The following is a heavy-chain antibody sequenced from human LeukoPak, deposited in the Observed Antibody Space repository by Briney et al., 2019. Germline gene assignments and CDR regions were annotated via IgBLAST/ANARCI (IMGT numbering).Heavy chain of an antibody. CDR1: GYTFTSYD. D-gene: IGHD3-3*01. Sequence: ASVRVSCKASGYTFTSYDINWVRQATGQGLEWMGWMNPNSGNTGYAQKFQGRVTMTRNTSISTAYMELSSLRSEDTAVYYCARGLNVQNYDFWSGYSPLSLFDYWGQGTLVTVSS. V-gene: IGHV1-8*01. CDR2: MNPNSGNT. CDR3: ARGLNVQNYDFWSGYSPLSLFDY. J-gene: IGHJ4*02.